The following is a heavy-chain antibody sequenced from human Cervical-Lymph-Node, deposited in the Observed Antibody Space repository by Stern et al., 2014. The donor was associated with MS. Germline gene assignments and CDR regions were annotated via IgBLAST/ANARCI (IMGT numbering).Heavy chain of an antibody. D-gene: IGHD2-2*01. V-gene: IGHV1-2*04. CDR3: ARTPVVPGSDAFDI. CDR2: INPNSGGT. J-gene: IGHJ3*02. Sequence: QVQLVESGAEVKKPGASVKVSCKASGYTFTGYYMHWVRQAPGQGLEWMGWINPNSGGTNYAQKFQGWVTMTRDTSISPAYMELSRLRSDDTAVYYCARTPVVPGSDAFDIWGQGTMVTVSS. CDR1: GYTFTGYY.